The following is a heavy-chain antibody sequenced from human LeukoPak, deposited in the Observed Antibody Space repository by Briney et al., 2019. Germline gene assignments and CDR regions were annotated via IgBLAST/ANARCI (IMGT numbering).Heavy chain of an antibody. CDR1: GGSFSGYY. J-gene: IGHJ4*02. CDR2: INHSGST. V-gene: IGHV4-34*01. CDR3: ARARHYYGSGDYFDY. D-gene: IGHD3-10*01. Sequence: SETLSLTCAVYGGSFSGYYWSWIRQPPGKGLEWIGGINHSGSTNYNPSLKSRVTISVDTSKNQFSLKLSSVTAADTAVYYCARARHYYGSGDYFDYWGQGTLVTVSS.